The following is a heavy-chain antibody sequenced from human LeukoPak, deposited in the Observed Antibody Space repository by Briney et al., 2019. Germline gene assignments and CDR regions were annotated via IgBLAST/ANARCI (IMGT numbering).Heavy chain of an antibody. J-gene: IGHJ5*02. CDR1: GFTLSSYA. CDR3: AKEGDILTGYYPLPPVNGFDP. D-gene: IGHD3-9*01. V-gene: IGHV3-23*01. Sequence: PGASLRLSCAASGFTLSSYAMSWVRQAPGKGLEWVSAISGSGGSTYYADSVKGRFTISRDNSKNTLYLQMNSLRAEDTAVYYCAKEGDILTGYYPLPPVNGFDPWGQGTLVTVSS. CDR2: ISGSGGST.